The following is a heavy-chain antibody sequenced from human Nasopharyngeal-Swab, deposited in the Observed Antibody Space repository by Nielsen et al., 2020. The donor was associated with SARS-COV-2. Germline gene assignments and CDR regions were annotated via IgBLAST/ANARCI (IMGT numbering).Heavy chain of an antibody. CDR2: IHNSGTP. Sequence: PGKGLEWIGSIHNSGTPYYIPSLESRVTISVDTSKNQFSLKMRSVTAADTAVYYCASGPFGPGDSYYYYGLDVWGQGTTVTVSS. D-gene: IGHD3/OR15-3a*01. J-gene: IGHJ6*02. V-gene: IGHV4-38-2*01. CDR3: ASGPFGPGDSYYYYGLDV.